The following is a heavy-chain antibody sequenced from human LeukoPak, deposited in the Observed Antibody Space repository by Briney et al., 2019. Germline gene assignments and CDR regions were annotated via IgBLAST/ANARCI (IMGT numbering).Heavy chain of an antibody. J-gene: IGHJ4*02. D-gene: IGHD4-17*01. Sequence: GGSLRLSCVASGFTFSTYNMNWVRQAPGKGLEWVSSISSDNTYINYADYVKGRFTISRDNAKNSLYLQMSSLRAEDTAVYYCARQHDDYADNLGFDCWGQGALVTVSS. V-gene: IGHV3-21*01. CDR1: GFTFSTYN. CDR2: ISSDNTYI. CDR3: ARQHDDYADNLGFDC.